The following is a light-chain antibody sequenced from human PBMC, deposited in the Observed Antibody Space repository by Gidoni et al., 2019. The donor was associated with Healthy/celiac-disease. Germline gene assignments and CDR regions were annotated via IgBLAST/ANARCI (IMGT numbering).Light chain of an antibody. CDR2: DAS. Sequence: ELVFTQSPAILSLSPGEIATLSCRARQSVSSYLAWYQQKPGQAPRLLIYDASNRATGIPARFSGSGSGTDFTLTISSLEPEDFAVYYCQQRSNWPLKFGEGTKVEIK. V-gene: IGKV3-11*01. CDR1: QSVSSY. CDR3: QQRSNWPLK. J-gene: IGKJ1*01.